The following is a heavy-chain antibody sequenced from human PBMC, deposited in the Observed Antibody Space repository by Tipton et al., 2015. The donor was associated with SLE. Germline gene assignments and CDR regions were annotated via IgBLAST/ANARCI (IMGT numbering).Heavy chain of an antibody. D-gene: IGHD6-19*01. CDR2: IYHSGST. Sequence: TLSLTCTVSGYSISSGFYWGWIRQPPGKGLEWIGNIYHSGSTFYNPSLKSRVTISVDTSKNQFSLKLSSVTAADTAVYYCARAPVAGSAFDIWGQGTMVTVSS. J-gene: IGHJ3*02. CDR1: GYSISSGFY. CDR3: ARAPVAGSAFDI. V-gene: IGHV4-38-2*02.